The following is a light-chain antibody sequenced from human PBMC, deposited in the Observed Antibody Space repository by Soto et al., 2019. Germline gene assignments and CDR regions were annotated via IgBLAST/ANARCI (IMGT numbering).Light chain of an antibody. CDR3: QQYNSYSPWT. CDR2: AAS. V-gene: IGKV1-8*01. CDR1: QGISSY. J-gene: IGKJ1*01. Sequence: IRMKQSPASFSASTGDRVTITCRASQGISSYLAWYQQKPGKAPKLLIYAASTLQSGVPSRFSGSGSGTEFSLTISSLQPDDFATYYCQQYNSYSPWTFGQGSKWIS.